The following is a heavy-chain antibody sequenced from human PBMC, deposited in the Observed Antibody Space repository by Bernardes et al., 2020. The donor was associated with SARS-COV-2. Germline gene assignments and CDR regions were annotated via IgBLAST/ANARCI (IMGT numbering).Heavy chain of an antibody. CDR3: ARDTHYYGSGEHYYYGMDV. V-gene: IGHV3-30*03. D-gene: IGHD3-10*01. J-gene: IGHJ6*02. CDR2: ISYDGSNK. CDR1: GFTFSSYG. Sequence: GGSLRLSCAASGFTFSSYGMHWVRQAPGKGLEWVAVISYDGSNKYYADSVKGRFTISRDNSKNTLYLQMNSLRAEDTAVYYCARDTHYYGSGEHYYYGMDVWGQGTTVTVSS.